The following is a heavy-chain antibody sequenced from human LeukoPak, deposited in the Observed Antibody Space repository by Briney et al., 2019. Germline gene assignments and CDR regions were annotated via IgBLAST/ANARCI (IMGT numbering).Heavy chain of an antibody. Sequence: SETLSLTCTVSGVSTTNGIYYWPWIRQPPGTGLEWIGSVHNVGSTYYNLSLRSRVTMSIDTSKNQFSLRLNSVTAADTAVYYCARHAEYNSGWHFYLDHWGQGILVTVSS. J-gene: IGHJ4*02. D-gene: IGHD6-19*01. CDR1: GVSTTNGIYY. CDR3: ARHAEYNSGWHFYLDH. CDR2: VHNVGST. V-gene: IGHV4-39*01.